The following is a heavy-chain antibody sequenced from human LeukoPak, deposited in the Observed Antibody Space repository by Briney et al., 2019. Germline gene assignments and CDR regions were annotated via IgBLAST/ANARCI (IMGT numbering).Heavy chain of an antibody. CDR2: ISSDGSNK. CDR3: ASAVATGWYYFDY. CDR1: GFTFNTYP. Sequence: GGSLRLSCAASGFTFNTYPMHWVRQAPGKGLEWVAVISSDGSNKYYAVSVKGRFTISRDNSKNTVYLQMNSLRPEDTAVYSCASAVATGWYYFDYWGQGTLVTVSS. D-gene: IGHD6-19*01. J-gene: IGHJ4*02. V-gene: IGHV3-30-3*01.